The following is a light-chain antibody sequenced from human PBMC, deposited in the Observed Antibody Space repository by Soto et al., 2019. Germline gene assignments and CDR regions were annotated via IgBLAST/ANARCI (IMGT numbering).Light chain of an antibody. CDR1: SSDVGGYNY. CDR2: EVS. J-gene: IGLJ1*01. Sequence: QSVLTQPASVSGSPGQSITISCTGTSSDVGGYNYVSWYQQHPGKAPKLMIYEVSNRPSGVSNRFSGSKSGNTASLTISGLQAEDEADYYCCSYTSSSTLYVFETGTKVTVL. V-gene: IGLV2-14*01. CDR3: CSYTSSSTLYV.